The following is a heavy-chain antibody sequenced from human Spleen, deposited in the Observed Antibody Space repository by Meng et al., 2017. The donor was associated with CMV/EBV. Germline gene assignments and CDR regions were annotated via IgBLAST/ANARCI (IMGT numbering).Heavy chain of an antibody. CDR2: IEQDGSEK. CDR3: AREGPGYSYGSYFDY. D-gene: IGHD5-18*01. J-gene: IGHJ4*02. V-gene: IGHV3-7*01. Sequence: FGFTFSSYWMSWVRQAPGKGLEWVANIEQDGSEKYYVDSVKGRFTISRDNAKNSLYLQMNSLTAEDTAVYYCAREGPGYSYGSYFDYWGQGTLVTVSS. CDR1: GFTFSSYW.